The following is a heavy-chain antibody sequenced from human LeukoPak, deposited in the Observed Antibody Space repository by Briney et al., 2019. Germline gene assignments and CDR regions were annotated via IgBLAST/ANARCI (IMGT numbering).Heavy chain of an antibody. V-gene: IGHV1-8*01. J-gene: IGHJ4*02. CDR1: GYTFTSYD. Sequence: GASMKVSCKASGYTFTSYDINWVRQATGQGLEWMGWMNPNSGNTGYAQKFQGRVTMTRNTSISTAYTELSSLRSEDTAVYYCATDLATVINDYWGQGTLVTVSS. CDR2: MNPNSGNT. CDR3: ATDLATVINDY. D-gene: IGHD4-23*01.